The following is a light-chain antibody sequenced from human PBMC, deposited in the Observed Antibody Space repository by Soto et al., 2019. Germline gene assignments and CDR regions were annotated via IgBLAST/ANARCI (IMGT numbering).Light chain of an antibody. CDR2: DVS. V-gene: IGLV2-11*01. CDR1: SSDVGGYNY. CDR3: CSYAGSYV. Sequence: QSVLTQPRSVSGSPGQSVTISCTGTSSDVGGYNYVSWYQQHPDKAPKLMIYDVSKRPSGVPDRFSGSKSGNTASLTISGLQAEDEADYYCCSYAGSYVFGTGTKVTVL. J-gene: IGLJ1*01.